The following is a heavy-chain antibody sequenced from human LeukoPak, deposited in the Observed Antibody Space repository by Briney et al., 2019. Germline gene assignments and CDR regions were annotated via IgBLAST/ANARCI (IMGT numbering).Heavy chain of an antibody. D-gene: IGHD3-3*01. V-gene: IGHV3-23*01. CDR1: GFTFSSYA. J-gene: IGHJ6*03. CDR2: ISGSGGST. CDR3: AKVRPLRLLEWLPIGDMDV. Sequence: GGSLRLSCAASGFTFSSYAKSWVRQAPGKGLEWVSAISGSGGSTYYADSVKGRFTISRDNSKNTLYLQMNSLRAEDTAVYYCAKVRPLRLLEWLPIGDMDVWGKGTTVTVSS.